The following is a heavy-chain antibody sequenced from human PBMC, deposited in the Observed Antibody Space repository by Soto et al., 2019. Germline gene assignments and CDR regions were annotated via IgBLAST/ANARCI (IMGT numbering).Heavy chain of an antibody. CDR2: IVPIVDTS. D-gene: IGHD3-3*02. CDR3: VRVLAIPGSPAN. Sequence: QVQLVQSGAEVRQPASSVKVSCKTSGGTFSSYAISWVRQAPGQGLEWMGGIVPIVDTSTYAQKFQGRVTITADESTITVYMELSSLGSDATAVYYCVRVLAIPGSPANWGQGTLVPVPQ. V-gene: IGHV1-69*12. CDR1: GGTFSSYA. J-gene: IGHJ4*02.